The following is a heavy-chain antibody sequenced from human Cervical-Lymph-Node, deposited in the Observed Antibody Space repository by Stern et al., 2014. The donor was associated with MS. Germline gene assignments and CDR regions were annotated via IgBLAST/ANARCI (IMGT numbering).Heavy chain of an antibody. CDR2: ISTSNGDT. J-gene: IGHJ6*02. Sequence: QDQLVQSGAEVKKPGASVKVSCKASGYIFITYGMSWVRQAPGQGLEWMGWISTSNGDTNYAQKFQGRVTMTTDTSTSTAYMEVRSLRSDDTAVYYCARDDYGTYYGLDVWGLGTPVTVSS. CDR1: GYIFITYG. CDR3: ARDDYGTYYGLDV. V-gene: IGHV1-18*01. D-gene: IGHD4/OR15-4a*01.